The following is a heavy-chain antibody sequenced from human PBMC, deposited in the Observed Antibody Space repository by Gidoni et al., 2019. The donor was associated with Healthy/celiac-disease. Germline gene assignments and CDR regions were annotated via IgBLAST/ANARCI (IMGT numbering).Heavy chain of an antibody. Sequence: QVQLVESGGGVVQPGRSLRLSCAASGFTFSSYGMHWVRQAPGKGLEWVAVIWYDGSNKYYADSVKGRFTISRDNSKNTLYLQMNSLRAEDTAVYYCARGSGGSGSYPNWFDPWGQGTLVTVSS. CDR3: ARGSGGSGSYPNWFDP. CDR1: GFTFSSYG. CDR2: IWYDGSNK. D-gene: IGHD3-10*01. V-gene: IGHV3-33*01. J-gene: IGHJ5*02.